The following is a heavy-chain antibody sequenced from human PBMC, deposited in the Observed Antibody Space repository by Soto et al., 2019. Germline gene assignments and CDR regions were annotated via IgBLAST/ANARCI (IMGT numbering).Heavy chain of an antibody. J-gene: IGHJ5*02. CDR1: GYTFTSFY. Sequence: GXSVKVSCKASGYTFTSFYMHWVRQAPVQGLEWMGIINPSGGSTSYAQKFQGRVTMTRDTSTSTVYMELSSLRSEDTAVYYCARGKYQLLFGSSGDWFDPWGQGTLVTVSS. D-gene: IGHD2-2*01. CDR3: ARGKYQLLFGSSGDWFDP. CDR2: INPSGGST. V-gene: IGHV1-46*01.